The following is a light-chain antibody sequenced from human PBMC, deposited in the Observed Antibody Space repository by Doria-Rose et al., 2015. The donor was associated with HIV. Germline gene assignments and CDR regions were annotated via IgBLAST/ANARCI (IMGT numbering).Light chain of an antibody. V-gene: IGKV1-5*03. CDR2: MAS. CDR1: QSVSRW. CDR3: QQYDSHFEVT. J-gene: IGKJ3*01. Sequence: DIQLTQSPSTLSASVGDRVTITCRASQSVSRWLAWYQQKAGKAPNLLIYMASTLKSGVPSRFSGSGSGTEFTLTISSLQPDDFATYYCQQYDSHFEVTFGPGTKVDIK.